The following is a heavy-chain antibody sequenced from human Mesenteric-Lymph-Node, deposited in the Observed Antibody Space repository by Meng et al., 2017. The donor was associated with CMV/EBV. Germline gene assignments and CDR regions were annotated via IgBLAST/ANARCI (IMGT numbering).Heavy chain of an antibody. CDR3: ARDAEGIVVVPAAMDY. CDR1: RFTFSSFT. V-gene: IGHV3-21*01. CDR2: ISSSSYI. D-gene: IGHD2-2*01. Sequence: SRFTFSSFTMNWVRQAPGRGPEWVSSISSSSYIYYADSVKGRFTISRDNAKNSLYLQMNSLRAEDTAVYYCARDAEGIVVVPAAMDYWGQGTLVTVSS. J-gene: IGHJ4*02.